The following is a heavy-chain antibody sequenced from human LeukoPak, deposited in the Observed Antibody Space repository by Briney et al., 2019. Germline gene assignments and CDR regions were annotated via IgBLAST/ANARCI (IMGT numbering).Heavy chain of an antibody. CDR2: ISYDGSNK. CDR3: ARGSRGTMVRGVRGFDY. J-gene: IGHJ4*02. CDR1: GFTFSSYA. D-gene: IGHD3-10*01. Sequence: GGSLRLSCAASGFTFSSYAMHWVRQAPGKGLEWVAVISYDGSNKYYADSVKGRFTISRDNSKNTLYLQMNSLRAEDTAVYYCARGSRGTMVRGVRGFDYWGQGTLVTVSS. V-gene: IGHV3-30-3*01.